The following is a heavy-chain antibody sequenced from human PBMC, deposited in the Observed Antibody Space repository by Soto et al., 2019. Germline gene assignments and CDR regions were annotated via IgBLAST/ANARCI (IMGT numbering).Heavy chain of an antibody. V-gene: IGHV3-23*01. D-gene: IGHD6-6*01. CDR2: IIGADGTT. Sequence: PGGSLRLSCTASGFIFQTYTMSWVRQAPGRGLEWVSSIIGADGTTHYADSVKGRFTISRDNAKNTLYLQMNSLRAEDTAVYYCARVGAARPGDYWGQGTLVTVSS. CDR3: ARVGAARPGDY. J-gene: IGHJ4*02. CDR1: GFIFQTYT.